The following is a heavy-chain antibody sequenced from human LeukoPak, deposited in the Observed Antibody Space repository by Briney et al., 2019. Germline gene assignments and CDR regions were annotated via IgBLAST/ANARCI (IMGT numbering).Heavy chain of an antibody. D-gene: IGHD6-19*01. CDR1: GFSVSSNY. J-gene: IGHJ6*02. Sequence: PGGSLRLSCAASGFSVSSNYMSWVRQAPGKGLEWVSVIYSGGSTYYADSVKGRFTISRDNSKNTLYLQMNSLRPEDTAVYFCAREEAVAEPYFYGMDVWGQGTTVTVSS. CDR3: AREEAVAEPYFYGMDV. CDR2: IYSGGST. V-gene: IGHV3-53*05.